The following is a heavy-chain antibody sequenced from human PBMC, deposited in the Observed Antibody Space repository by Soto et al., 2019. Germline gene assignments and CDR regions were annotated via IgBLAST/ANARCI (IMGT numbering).Heavy chain of an antibody. CDR3: ARSRVVPAAMPGGDAFDI. D-gene: IGHD2-2*01. V-gene: IGHV3-23*01. CDR1: GFTFSSYA. Sequence: GGSLRLSCAASGFTFSSYAMSWVRQAPGQGLEWVSSISGIDGSTSYANSVKGRFTISRDNSKNTLYLQMNSLRAEDTAVYYCARSRVVPAAMPGGDAFDIWGQGTMVTVSS. CDR2: ISGIDGST. J-gene: IGHJ3*02.